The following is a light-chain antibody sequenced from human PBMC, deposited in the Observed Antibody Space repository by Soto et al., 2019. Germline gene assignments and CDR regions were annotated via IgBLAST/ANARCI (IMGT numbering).Light chain of an antibody. Sequence: DIQMTQSPSALSASVGDRVTITCRASQDISNHLALFQKKPGKAPKSLISAASSLQSGVPKKFSGSGSGTDFTLTIRRVQAEDFATNDCQQYNSYPFSCGGGTMVEIK. CDR1: QDISNH. CDR3: QQYNSYPFS. J-gene: IGKJ4*01. V-gene: IGKV1-16*02. CDR2: AAS.